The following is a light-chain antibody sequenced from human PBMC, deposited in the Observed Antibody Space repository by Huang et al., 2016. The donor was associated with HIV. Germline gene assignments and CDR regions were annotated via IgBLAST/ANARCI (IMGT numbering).Light chain of an antibody. CDR1: QSVLKTSNNKNF. CDR2: SAS. J-gene: IGKJ1*01. CDR3: HQYYDTPQT. V-gene: IGKV4-1*01. Sequence: DIVVTQSPDSLALSLGGRAAINCTASQSVLKTSNNKNFLNWYQLKPGQPPKLLIYSASTRESGVPDRFSGSGSGTHFTLTIASLQAEDVAVYYCHQYYDTPQTFGQGTKVEV.